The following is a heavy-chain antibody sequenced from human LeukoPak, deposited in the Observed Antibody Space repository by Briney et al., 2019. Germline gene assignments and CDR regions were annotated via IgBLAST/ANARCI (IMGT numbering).Heavy chain of an antibody. V-gene: IGHV3-7*01. CDR2: MKQDASEK. J-gene: IGHJ4*02. D-gene: IGHD1-1*01. CDR3: VRDRNPRHHYFAL. CDR1: GFTFGSYA. Sequence: GGSLRLSCAASGFTFGSYAMSWVRQAPGRGPEGVANMKQDASEKYYFGALNGRFTIFRDKAKNSLYLQMNTLAVDDTALYFCVRDRNPRHHYFALWGQGTLVTVSS.